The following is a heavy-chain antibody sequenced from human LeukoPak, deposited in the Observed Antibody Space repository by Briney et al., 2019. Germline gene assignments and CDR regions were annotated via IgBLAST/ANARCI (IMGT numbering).Heavy chain of an antibody. J-gene: IGHJ6*02. CDR1: GYTFTSYG. CDR3: ARDTPIQFSSSSHYYYGMDV. V-gene: IGHV1-18*01. CDR2: ISAYNGNT. D-gene: IGHD6-6*01. Sequence: ASVKVSCKASGYTFTSYGISWVRQAPGQGLEWRGWISAYNGNTNYAQKLQGRVTMTTDTSTSTAYMELRSLRSDDTAVYYCARDTPIQFSSSSHYYYGMDVWGQGTTVTVSS.